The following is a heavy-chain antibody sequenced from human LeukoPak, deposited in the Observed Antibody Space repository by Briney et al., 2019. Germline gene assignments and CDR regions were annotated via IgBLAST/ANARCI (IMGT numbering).Heavy chain of an antibody. J-gene: IGHJ4*02. CDR2: IQYSGTT. CDR1: SGSITGYY. V-gene: IGHV4-59*01. CDR3: ARDRAAGTLDF. Sequence: SETLSLTCPVSSGSITGYYWAWIRQPPGNGLEWIGYIQYSGTTEYNPYLASRDSISVDTAKDQFSLNLRSVTAADTAVYYCARDRAAGTLDFWGQGTLVTVSS. D-gene: IGHD6-13*01.